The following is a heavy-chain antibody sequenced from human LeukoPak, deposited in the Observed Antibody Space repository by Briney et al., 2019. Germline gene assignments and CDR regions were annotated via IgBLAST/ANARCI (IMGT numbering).Heavy chain of an antibody. CDR1: GYTFTSYY. V-gene: IGHV1-46*01. J-gene: IGHJ6*02. CDR3: ARERSVRAYCGGDCYYYYYYGMDV. D-gene: IGHD2-21*02. Sequence: GASVKDSCKASGYTFTSYYMHWVRQAPGQGLEWMGIINPSGGSTSYAQKFQGRVTMTRDTSTSTAYMELSSLRSEDTAVYYCARERSVRAYCGGDCYYYYYYGMDVWGQGTTVTVSS. CDR2: INPSGGST.